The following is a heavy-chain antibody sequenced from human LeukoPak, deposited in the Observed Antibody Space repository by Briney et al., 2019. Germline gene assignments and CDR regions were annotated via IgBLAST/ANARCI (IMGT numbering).Heavy chain of an antibody. Sequence: ASVKVSCKASGFTFTNYAMQWVRQAPGQRLEWMGWINAGNGHTKYSQRFQGRVTITRDTSATTVYMEVTSLRSEDTAVYYCARGIWSRTVSSYYFDYWGQGTLVTVSS. CDR2: INAGNGHT. J-gene: IGHJ4*02. CDR3: ARGIWSRTVSSYYFDY. D-gene: IGHD3-3*01. CDR1: GFTFTNYA. V-gene: IGHV1-3*01.